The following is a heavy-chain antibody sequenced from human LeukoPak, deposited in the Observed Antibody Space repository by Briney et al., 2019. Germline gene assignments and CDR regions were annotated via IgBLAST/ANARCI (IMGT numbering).Heavy chain of an antibody. CDR3: ARGPGPGILAAGLMNWFDP. J-gene: IGHJ5*02. Sequence: PSETLSLTCTVSGGSIKSSSYYWVWIRQPPGKGLEWIGNIYYSGNTYYNPSLKSRVTISVDTSKNQFSLNLRAVTAADTAVYYCARGPGPGILAAGLMNWFDPWGQGALVTVSS. V-gene: IGHV4-39*07. D-gene: IGHD6-13*01. CDR2: IYYSGNT. CDR1: GGSIKSSSYY.